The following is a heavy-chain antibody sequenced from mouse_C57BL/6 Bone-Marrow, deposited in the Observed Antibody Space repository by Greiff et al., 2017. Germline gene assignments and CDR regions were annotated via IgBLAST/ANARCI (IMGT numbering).Heavy chain of an antibody. CDR3: ARRNDGYHYAMDY. D-gene: IGHD2-3*01. V-gene: IGHV5-17*01. J-gene: IGHJ4*01. Sequence: EVKLVESGGGLVKPGGSLKLSCAASGFTFSDYGMHWVRQAPEKGLEWVAYISSGSSTIYYADTVKGRFTISRDNAKNTLFLQMTSLRSEDTAMYYCARRNDGYHYAMDYWGQGTSVTVSS. CDR2: ISSGSSTI. CDR1: GFTFSDYG.